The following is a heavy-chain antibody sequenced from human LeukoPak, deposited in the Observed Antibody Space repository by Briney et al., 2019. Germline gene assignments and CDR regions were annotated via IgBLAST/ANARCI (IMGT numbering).Heavy chain of an antibody. Sequence: GASVKVSCKASGYTFTSYGISWVREAPGQGLEWMGWISAYNGNTNYAQKLQGRVTMTTDTSTSTAYMELRSLRSDDTAVYYCARANRWELAEYFQHWGQGTLVTVFS. CDR2: ISAYNGNT. CDR3: ARANRWELAEYFQH. J-gene: IGHJ1*01. D-gene: IGHD1-26*01. V-gene: IGHV1-18*01. CDR1: GYTFTSYG.